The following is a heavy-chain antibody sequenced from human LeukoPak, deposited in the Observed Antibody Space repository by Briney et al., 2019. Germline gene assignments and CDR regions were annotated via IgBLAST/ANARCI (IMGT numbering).Heavy chain of an antibody. J-gene: IGHJ4*02. V-gene: IGHV3-23*01. D-gene: IGHD3-10*01. CDR3: AKDPYYGSGSYRSVDY. Sequence: GGSLRLSCAASGFTFSSYAMSWVRQAPGKGLELASAISGSSDSTYYADSVKGRFTISRDNSKNTLYLQMNSLRAEDTAVYYCAKDPYYGSGSYRSVDYWGQGTLVTVSS. CDR2: ISGSSDST. CDR1: GFTFSSYA.